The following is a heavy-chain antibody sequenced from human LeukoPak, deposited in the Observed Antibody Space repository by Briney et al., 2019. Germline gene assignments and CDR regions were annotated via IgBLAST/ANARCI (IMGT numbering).Heavy chain of an antibody. CDR3: TRVLHPPGYNYGYCDS. Sequence: SETLSLTCTVSGGSISSYYWSWIRQPPGKGLEWIGYIYYSGSTNYNPSLKSRVTISVDTSKNQFSLKLSSVTAADTAVYYCTRVLHPPGYNYGYCDSWGQGTLVTVSS. CDR2: IYYSGST. V-gene: IGHV4-59*12. D-gene: IGHD5-18*01. J-gene: IGHJ4*02. CDR1: GGSISSYY.